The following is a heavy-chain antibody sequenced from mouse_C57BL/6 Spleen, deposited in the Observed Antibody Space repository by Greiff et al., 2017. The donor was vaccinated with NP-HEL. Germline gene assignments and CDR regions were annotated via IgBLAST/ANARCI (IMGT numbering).Heavy chain of an antibody. CDR1: GYTFTDYY. D-gene: IGHD1-1*02. CDR3: ANGGELDD. CDR2: INPNNGGT. Sequence: EVQLQQSGPELVKPGASVKISCKASGYTFTDYYMNWVKQSPGQSLEWIGDINPNNGGTSYNQKFKGKATLTVDKSSSTAYMALRCLTSEDSAVYYCANGGELDDWGQGTTLTAAS. J-gene: IGHJ2*01. V-gene: IGHV1-26*01.